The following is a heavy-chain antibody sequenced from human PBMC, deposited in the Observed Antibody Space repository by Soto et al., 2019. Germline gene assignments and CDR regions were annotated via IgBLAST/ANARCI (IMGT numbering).Heavy chain of an antibody. J-gene: IGHJ4*02. CDR1: GFTFSDYY. V-gene: IGHV3-11*03. CDR2: ISSTGIYT. Sequence: PGGSLRLSCAASGFTFSDYYMSWIRQAPGKGLEWISYISSTGIYTNYSDSLKGRFTISRDNAKNSMYLQMNSLRAEDTAVYYCARGGSSCFPLDYWGRETLVTFSS. D-gene: IGHD6-13*01. CDR3: ARGGSSCFPLDY.